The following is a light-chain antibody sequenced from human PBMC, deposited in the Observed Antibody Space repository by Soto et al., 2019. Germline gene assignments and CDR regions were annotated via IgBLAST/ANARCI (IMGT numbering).Light chain of an antibody. Sequence: AIRMTQSPSSLSSSTGDRVTITCRASQGISSYLAWYQQKPGKDPKLLIYAASTLQSRVPSRFSGSGSGTDFTLTISCLQSEDFATYYCQQYYSYPRTFGQGTKLEIK. V-gene: IGKV1-8*01. CDR2: AAS. J-gene: IGKJ2*01. CDR3: QQYYSYPRT. CDR1: QGISSY.